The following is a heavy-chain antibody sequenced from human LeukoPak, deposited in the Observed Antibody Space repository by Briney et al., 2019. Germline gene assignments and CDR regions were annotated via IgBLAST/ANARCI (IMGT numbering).Heavy chain of an antibody. CDR1: GFTFSSYA. Sequence: GGSLRLSCAASGFTFSSYAMSWVRQAPGKGLEWVSAISGSGGSTYYADSVKGRFTISRDNSKNTLYLQMNSLRAEDTAVYYCAKDGEPPITYYYDSSGYYYFDYWGQGTLVTVSS. D-gene: IGHD3-22*01. V-gene: IGHV3-23*01. CDR2: ISGSGGST. CDR3: AKDGEPPITYYYDSSGYYYFDY. J-gene: IGHJ4*02.